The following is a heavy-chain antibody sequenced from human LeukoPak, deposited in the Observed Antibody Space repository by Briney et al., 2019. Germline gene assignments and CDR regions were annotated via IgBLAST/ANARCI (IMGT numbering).Heavy chain of an antibody. CDR1: GFTFSTYW. V-gene: IGHV3-7*01. CDR2: IKPDGSEI. J-gene: IGHJ4*02. CDR3: TRALDY. Sequence: PGGSLRLSCAASGFTFSTYWMHWVRQAPGNGLEWVANIKPDGSEIYYVDSVRGRFTISRDNAKNSLYLQMNSLRAEDTAVYYCTRALDYWGQGTLVTVSP. D-gene: IGHD3-16*01.